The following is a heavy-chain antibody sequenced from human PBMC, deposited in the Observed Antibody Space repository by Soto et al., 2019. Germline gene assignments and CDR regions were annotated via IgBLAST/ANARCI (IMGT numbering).Heavy chain of an antibody. J-gene: IGHJ4*02. D-gene: IGHD6-13*01. V-gene: IGHV3-48*02. CDR1: GFTFTTCG. CDR3: ARRPWYGGDY. CDR2: ISSSSDAI. Sequence: EVQLVESGGGLVQPGGSLRLSCAASGFTFTTCGRNWVRQAPGKGLEWVSYISSSSDAIYYADSVKGRFTISRDNVKNSLYLQMNSLRDEDTAVYYCARRPWYGGDYWGQGTLVTVSS.